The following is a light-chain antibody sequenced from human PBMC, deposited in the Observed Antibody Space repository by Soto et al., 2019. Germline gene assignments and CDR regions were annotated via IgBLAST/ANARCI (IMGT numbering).Light chain of an antibody. CDR2: GAS. J-gene: IGKJ2*01. V-gene: IGKV3-20*01. Sequence: DIVLTQSPGTLSLSPGERATLSCRASQSFSSGYLAWYQQKPGQAPRLLIYGASTRATDIPDRFSGSESWKEFTLTISRLEPEDFAVYYCHQYGSSPPYTFGQGTKLEI. CDR1: QSFSSGY. CDR3: HQYGSSPPYT.